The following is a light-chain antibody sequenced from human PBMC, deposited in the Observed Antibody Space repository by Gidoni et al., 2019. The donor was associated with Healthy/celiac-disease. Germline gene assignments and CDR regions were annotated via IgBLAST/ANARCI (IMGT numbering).Light chain of an antibody. CDR1: QSLLHSNGDNY. Sequence: IVPSHSPLSLPFPPGAPTSISCSTSQSLLHSNGDNYLEWYLQKPGQSPKLLIYWGSNRDSGVPDRFSGSGSGTDFTLKSSRVEAEDVGVYYCMQALQTLFTFXPXTKVDIK. V-gene: IGKV2-28*01. J-gene: IGKJ3*01. CDR3: MQALQTLFT. CDR2: WGS.